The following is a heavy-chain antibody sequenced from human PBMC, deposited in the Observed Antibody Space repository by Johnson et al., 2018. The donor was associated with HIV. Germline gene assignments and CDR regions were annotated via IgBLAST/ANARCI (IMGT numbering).Heavy chain of an antibody. V-gene: IGHV3-30*02. CDR3: AKEDYYGSGSYDAFDI. D-gene: IGHD3-10*01. CDR1: GFTFDEYD. Sequence: QVQLVESGGDVARPGGSLRLSCEASGFTFDEYDMSWVRQAPGKGLEWVAFIRYDGSNKYYADSVKGRFTISRDNSKNTLYLQMNSLRAEDTAVYYCAKEDYYGSGSYDAFDIWGQGTMVTVSS. J-gene: IGHJ3*02. CDR2: IRYDGSNK.